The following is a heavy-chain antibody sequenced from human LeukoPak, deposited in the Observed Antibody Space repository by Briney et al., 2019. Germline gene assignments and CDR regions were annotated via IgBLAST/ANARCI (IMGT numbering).Heavy chain of an antibody. V-gene: IGHV3-74*01. CDR2: ISPTGSTT. Sequence: GGSLRPSCTASGFSFSGHWMHWARQLPGKGLVWVSRISPTGSTTSYADSVKGRFTISRDNSKNTLYLQMNSLRAEDTAVYYCAKAPNWAPDYWGQGTLVTVSS. CDR1: GFSFSGHW. CDR3: AKAPNWAPDY. J-gene: IGHJ4*02. D-gene: IGHD1-1*01.